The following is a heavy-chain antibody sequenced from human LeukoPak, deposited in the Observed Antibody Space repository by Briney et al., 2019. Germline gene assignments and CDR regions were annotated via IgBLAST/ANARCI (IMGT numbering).Heavy chain of an antibody. V-gene: IGHV4-59*01. CDR1: GGSISSYY. J-gene: IGHJ5*02. CDR3: ARGSIAAAEGSHWFVP. Sequence: TSETLSLTCTVSGGSISSYYWSWIRQPPGKGLEWIGYIYYSGSTNYNPSLKSRVTISVDTSKNQFSLKVSSVTAADTAVYYCARGSIAAAEGSHWFVPWGQGTLVTVSS. D-gene: IGHD6-13*01. CDR2: IYYSGST.